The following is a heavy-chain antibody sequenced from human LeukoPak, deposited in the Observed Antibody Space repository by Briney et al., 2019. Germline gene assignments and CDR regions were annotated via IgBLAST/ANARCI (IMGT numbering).Heavy chain of an antibody. J-gene: IGHJ4*02. CDR1: GFTFDDYA. Sequence: PGGSLRLSCAASGFTFDDYAMHWVRQAPGKGLEWVSGISWNSGSIGYADSVKGRFTISRDNAKNSLYLQMNSLRAEDTAVYYCAREEYSSSPTDWGQGTLVTVSS. CDR3: AREEYSSSPTD. V-gene: IGHV3-9*01. D-gene: IGHD6-6*01. CDR2: ISWNSGSI.